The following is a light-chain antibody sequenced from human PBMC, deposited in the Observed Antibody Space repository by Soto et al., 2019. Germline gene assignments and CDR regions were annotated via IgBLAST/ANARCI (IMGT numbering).Light chain of an antibody. CDR1: QSVFDSSNNQNY. CDR3: QQSYSTLLT. CDR2: WAS. V-gene: IGKV4-1*01. J-gene: IGKJ4*01. Sequence: DIVMTQSPDSLAVSLGERATINCKSNQSVFDSSNNQNYLAWYQQKPGQPPKLLIYWASTRESGVPDRFNGSGSGTDFTLTISSLQAEDVAVYYCQQSYSTLLTFGGGTKVEIK.